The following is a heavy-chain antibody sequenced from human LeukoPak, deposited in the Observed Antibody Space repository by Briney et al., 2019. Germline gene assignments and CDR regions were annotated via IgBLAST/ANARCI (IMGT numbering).Heavy chain of an antibody. CDR3: ATHIVGGTGFDY. V-gene: IGHV3-23*01. Sequence: GGSLRLSCVASGFTFSSYAMSWVRQAPGKGLEWVSAISGSSDSTYYADSVKGRFTISRDNSKNTLYLQMKSLRAEDTAVYYCATHIVGGTGFDYWGQGTLVAVSS. D-gene: IGHD1-26*01. CDR1: GFTFSSYA. J-gene: IGHJ4*02. CDR2: ISGSSDST.